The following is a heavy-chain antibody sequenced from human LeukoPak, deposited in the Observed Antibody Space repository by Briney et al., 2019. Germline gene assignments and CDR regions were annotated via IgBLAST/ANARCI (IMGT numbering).Heavy chain of an antibody. CDR1: GFTFSSHT. V-gene: IGHV3-21*01. Sequence: GGSLRLSCAASGFTFSSHTINWVRQAPGKGLEWVSSISSSSSYIYYADSVKGRFTISRDNAKNSLYLQMNSLRAEDTAVYYCARDLWDSGSHPSAVDYWGQGTLVTVSS. CDR3: ARDLWDSGSHPSAVDY. CDR2: ISSSSSYI. J-gene: IGHJ4*02. D-gene: IGHD1-26*01.